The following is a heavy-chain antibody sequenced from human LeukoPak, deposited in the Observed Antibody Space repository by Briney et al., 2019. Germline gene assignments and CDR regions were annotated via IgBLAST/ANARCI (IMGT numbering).Heavy chain of an antibody. CDR3: AKVRGQYSSSWYTRYYYYYGMDV. CDR2: ISYDGSNK. CDR1: GFTFSSYG. V-gene: IGHV3-30*18. D-gene: IGHD6-13*01. J-gene: IGHJ6*04. Sequence: PGGSLRLSCAASGFTFSSYGMHWVRQAPGKGLEWVAVISYDGSNKYYADSVKGRFTISRDNSKSTLYLQMNSLRAEDTAVYYCAKVRGQYSSSWYTRYYYYYGMDVWGKGTTVTVSS.